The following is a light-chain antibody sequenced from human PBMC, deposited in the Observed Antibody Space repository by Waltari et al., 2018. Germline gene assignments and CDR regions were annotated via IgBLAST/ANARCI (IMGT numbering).Light chain of an antibody. V-gene: IGLV2-14*01. J-gene: IGLJ1*01. CDR2: EVT. Sequence: QSALTQPASVSGSPGQSITISCTGTSSDVGGYNYVSWYQHYLGKAPNLIIYEVTNRPSGVSNRFSGSKSGNTASLTISGLRTEDEADYYCSSYTSSSAYVFGGGTRVTVL. CDR3: SSYTSSSAYV. CDR1: SSDVGGYNY.